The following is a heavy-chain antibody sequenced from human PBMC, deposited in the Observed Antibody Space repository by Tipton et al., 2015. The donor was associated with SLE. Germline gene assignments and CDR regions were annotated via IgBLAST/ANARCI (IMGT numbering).Heavy chain of an antibody. CDR2: IYYSGST. Sequence: TLSLTCTVSGGSISSHYWSWIRQPPGKGLEWIGYIYYSGSTNYNPSLKSRVTISVDTSKNQFSLKLSSVTAADTAVYYCARVGVDGSYPSYFDYWGQGTLVTVSS. CDR3: ARVGVDGSYPSYFDY. J-gene: IGHJ4*02. CDR1: GGSISSHY. D-gene: IGHD1-26*01. V-gene: IGHV4-59*11.